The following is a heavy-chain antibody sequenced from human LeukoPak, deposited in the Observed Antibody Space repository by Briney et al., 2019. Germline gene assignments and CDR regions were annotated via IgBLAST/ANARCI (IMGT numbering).Heavy chain of an antibody. CDR1: GYTFTSYD. CDR3: ARYGFGVAAAGTGIHYYYYMDV. Sequence: ASVKVSCKASGYTFTSYDINWVRQATRQGLKWMGWMNPNSGNTGYAQKFQGRITITRNTSISTAYMELSSLRSEDTAVYYCARYGFGVAAAGTGIHYYYYMDVWGKGTTVTVSS. D-gene: IGHD6-13*01. J-gene: IGHJ6*03. V-gene: IGHV1-8*03. CDR2: MNPNSGNT.